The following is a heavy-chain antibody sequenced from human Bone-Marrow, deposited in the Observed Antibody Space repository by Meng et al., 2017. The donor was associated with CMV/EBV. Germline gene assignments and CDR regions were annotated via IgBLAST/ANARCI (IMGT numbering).Heavy chain of an antibody. CDR3: AKDLWFGGNWFDP. V-gene: IGHV3-23*03. D-gene: IGHD3-10*01. CDR2: IYSGGSST. CDR1: GFTFSSYA. J-gene: IGHJ5*02. Sequence: GESLKISCAASGFTFSSYAMSWVRQAPGKGLEWVSVIYSGGSSTYYADSVKGRFTISRDNSKNTLYLQMNSLRAEDTAVYYCAKDLWFGGNWFDPWGQGTLVTASS.